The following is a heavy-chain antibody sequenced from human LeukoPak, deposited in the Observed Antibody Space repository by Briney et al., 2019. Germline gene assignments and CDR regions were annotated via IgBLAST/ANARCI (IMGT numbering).Heavy chain of an antibody. J-gene: IGHJ4*02. V-gene: IGHV1-2*02. CDR3: ARRFCTGGSCYPDY. CDR1: GYTFTRYY. CDR2: ISSNNGVS. Sequence: GASVKVSCKASGYTFTRYYIHWVRLAPGQRLAWMGRISSNNGVSNYAQRVQGRVTMTRDKSISTAYMKLSGVTSEDTAVYYCARRFCTGGSCYPDYWGRGTLVTVSS. D-gene: IGHD2-15*01.